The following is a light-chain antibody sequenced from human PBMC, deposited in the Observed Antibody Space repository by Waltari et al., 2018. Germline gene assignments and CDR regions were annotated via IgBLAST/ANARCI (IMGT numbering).Light chain of an antibody. V-gene: IGKV3-20*01. Sequence: VILTQSPATLSLSPGERATLSCRASQSISTYLAWYQQKPGQAPRLLIYGASSRATGIPDRFSGSGSGTEFTLTSSSLEPEDFAVYYCQKYSTSPPWTFGQGTKVEIK. CDR2: GAS. CDR1: QSISTY. CDR3: QKYSTSPPWT. J-gene: IGKJ1*01.